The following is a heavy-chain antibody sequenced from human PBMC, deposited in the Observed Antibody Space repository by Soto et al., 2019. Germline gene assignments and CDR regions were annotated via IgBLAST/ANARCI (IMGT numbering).Heavy chain of an antibody. J-gene: IGHJ4*02. D-gene: IGHD6-19*01. V-gene: IGHV4-4*02. CDR1: GGSFVTNC. CDR3: ARHIAVSGTRGFDF. CDR2: IYHSGST. Sequence: QVQLQESGPGRMKPSGPLSLTCAVPGGSFVTNCGGWVRKPPGKGLEWIGEIYHSGSTNYNPSLKNRVTMSVDKSQNHLSLNLNSVTAADTAVYYCARHIAVSGTRGFDFWGQGTLVTVSS.